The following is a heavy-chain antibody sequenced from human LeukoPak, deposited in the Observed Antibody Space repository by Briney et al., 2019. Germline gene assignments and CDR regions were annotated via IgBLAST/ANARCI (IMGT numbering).Heavy chain of an antibody. J-gene: IGHJ6*01. Sequence: GGSLRLSCAASGFSFSSFSMSWVRQAPGKGLEWVADIKQDGSEKYFLDSVKGRFTISRDHAKKSLYLQMNSLRVEDTAVYYCARDMRPEVPASSGYYYGVDVWGQGTTVTVSS. CDR3: ARDMRPEVPASSGYYYGVDV. CDR1: GFSFSSFS. CDR2: IKQDGSEK. D-gene: IGHD1-14*01. V-gene: IGHV3-7*01.